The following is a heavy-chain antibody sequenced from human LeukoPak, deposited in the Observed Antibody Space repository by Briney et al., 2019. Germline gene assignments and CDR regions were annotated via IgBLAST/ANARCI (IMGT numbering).Heavy chain of an antibody. V-gene: IGHV3-21*01. CDR3: ARDGVMIPDAFDI. CDR1: GFTFSSYS. Sequence: GGPLRLSCAASGFTFSSYSMNWVRQAPGKGLEWVSSISSSSSYIYYADSVKGRFTISRDNAKNSLYLQMNSLRAEDTAVYYCARDGVMIPDAFDIWGQGTMVTVSS. J-gene: IGHJ3*02. CDR2: ISSSSSYI. D-gene: IGHD3-16*01.